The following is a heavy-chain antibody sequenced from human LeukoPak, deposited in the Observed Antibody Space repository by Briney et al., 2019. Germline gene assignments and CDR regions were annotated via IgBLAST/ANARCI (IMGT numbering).Heavy chain of an antibody. CDR1: GYSFTNYG. D-gene: IGHD1-26*01. Sequence: ASVKVSCKTSGYSFTNYGISWVRQAPGQGLEWMGWISAYNGNPIYAQKLQGRVTMTTDTSTSTAYMELRSLRSDDTAVYYCARAIYSGSYYADAFDIWGQGTMVTVSS. CDR2: ISAYNGNP. J-gene: IGHJ3*02. V-gene: IGHV1-18*01. CDR3: ARAIYSGSYYADAFDI.